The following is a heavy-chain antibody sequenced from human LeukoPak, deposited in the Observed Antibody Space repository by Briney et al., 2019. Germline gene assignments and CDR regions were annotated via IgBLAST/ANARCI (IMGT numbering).Heavy chain of an antibody. J-gene: IGHJ3*02. Sequence: ASVKVSCKASGYTFTSYYMHWVRQAPGQGLEWMGWISAYNGNTNYAQKFQDRVTMTTDTSTSTAYMELRSLRSDDTAVYHCAKSITAGAFDIWGQGTMVTVSS. D-gene: IGHD6-13*01. CDR3: AKSITAGAFDI. V-gene: IGHV1-18*04. CDR2: ISAYNGNT. CDR1: GYTFTSYY.